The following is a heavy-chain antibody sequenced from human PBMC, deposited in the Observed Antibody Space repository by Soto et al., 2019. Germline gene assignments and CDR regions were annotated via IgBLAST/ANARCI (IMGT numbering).Heavy chain of an antibody. D-gene: IGHD6-13*01. Sequence: SVKVSCKASGGTFSSYAISWVRQAPGQGLEWMGGITPIFGTANYAQKFQGRVTITADESTSTAYMELSSLRSEDTAVYYCARERYSSSWYPYYYHYGMAVWGQGTTVTVSS. CDR1: GGTFSSYA. CDR2: ITPIFGTA. J-gene: IGHJ6*02. V-gene: IGHV1-69*13. CDR3: ARERYSSSWYPYYYHYGMAV.